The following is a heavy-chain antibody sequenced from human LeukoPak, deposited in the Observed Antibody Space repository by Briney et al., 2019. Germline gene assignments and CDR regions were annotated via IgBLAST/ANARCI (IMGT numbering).Heavy chain of an antibody. Sequence: PGGSLRLSCAASGFTFSSYAMSWVRQAPGKGLEWVSAISGSGGSTFYADSVKGRFTISRDNSKNTLFLQMNSLRPEDTAVYFCAKDGRYYDSSAYKYYFDYWGQGTLVTVSS. D-gene: IGHD3-22*01. CDR1: GFTFSSYA. CDR3: AKDGRYYDSSAYKYYFDY. J-gene: IGHJ4*02. V-gene: IGHV3-23*01. CDR2: ISGSGGST.